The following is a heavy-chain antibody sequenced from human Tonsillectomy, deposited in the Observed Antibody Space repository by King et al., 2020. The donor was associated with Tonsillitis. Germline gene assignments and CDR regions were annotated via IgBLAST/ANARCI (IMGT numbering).Heavy chain of an antibody. D-gene: IGHD5-18*01. CDR2: ISYDGSDK. CDR3: ARDLRGYSYGTFDY. Sequence: VQLVESGGGVVQPGRSLRLSCAASGFTFRSYAMHWVRQAPGKGLEWVAVISYDGSDKYYADSVKGRFTISRDNSKNTLYLQMNSLRAEDTAVYYCARDLRGYSYGTFDYWGQGTLVTVAS. V-gene: IGHV3-30-3*01. CDR1: GFTFRSYA. J-gene: IGHJ4*02.